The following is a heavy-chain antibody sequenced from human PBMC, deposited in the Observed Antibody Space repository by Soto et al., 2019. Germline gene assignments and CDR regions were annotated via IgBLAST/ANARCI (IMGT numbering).Heavy chain of an antibody. Sequence: SETLSLTCTVSGGSISSSSYYWGWIRQPPGKGLEWIGSIYYSGSTYYNPSLKSRVTISVDTSKNQFSLKLSSVTAADTAVYYCARQQLGYCSGGSCYGFGRLDYWGQGTLVTVSS. CDR3: ARQQLGYCSGGSCYGFGRLDY. CDR1: GGSISSSSYY. J-gene: IGHJ4*02. D-gene: IGHD2-15*01. CDR2: IYYSGST. V-gene: IGHV4-39*01.